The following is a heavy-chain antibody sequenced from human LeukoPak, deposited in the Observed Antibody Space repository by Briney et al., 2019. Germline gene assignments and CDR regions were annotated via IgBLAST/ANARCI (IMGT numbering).Heavy chain of an antibody. Sequence: SETLSLTCTVSGGTISSYYWSWIRQPPGKGLEWIGSLYYSGNTNYNPSLKRRVTIPLDTSKNQFSLKLSSVTAADTAVYYCARGSSPFDYWGQGTLVTVSS. CDR1: GGTISSYY. CDR3: ARGSSPFDY. V-gene: IGHV4-59*08. J-gene: IGHJ4*02. CDR2: LYYSGNT.